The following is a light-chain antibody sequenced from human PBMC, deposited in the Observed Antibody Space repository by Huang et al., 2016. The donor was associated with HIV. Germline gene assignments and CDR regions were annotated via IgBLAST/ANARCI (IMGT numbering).Light chain of an antibody. CDR3: QQLNSYPYT. V-gene: IGKV1-9*01. CDR1: QGISSY. J-gene: IGKJ2*01. CDR2: AAS. Sequence: IQLTQSPSSLSASVGDRVTITCRASQGISSYLAWYQHKPGKAPKILIYAASTLQSVVPSRFSGSGSGTDFTLTISSLQPEDFATYYCQQLNSYPYTFGQGTKLEIK.